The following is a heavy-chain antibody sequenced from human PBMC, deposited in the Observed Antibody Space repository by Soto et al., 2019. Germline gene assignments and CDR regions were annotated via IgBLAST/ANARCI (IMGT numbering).Heavy chain of an antibody. Sequence: PETLSLTCAVSGYSISSGYYWGWIRQPPRKGLEWIGSIYHSGSTYYNPSLKSRVTTSVDTSKNQFSLKLSSVTAADTAVYYCARVHPWSGYCSSTSCSTGHFDYWGQGTLVTVSS. V-gene: IGHV4-38-2*01. D-gene: IGHD2-2*01. CDR1: GYSISSGYY. CDR2: IYHSGST. CDR3: ARVHPWSGYCSSTSCSTGHFDY. J-gene: IGHJ4*02.